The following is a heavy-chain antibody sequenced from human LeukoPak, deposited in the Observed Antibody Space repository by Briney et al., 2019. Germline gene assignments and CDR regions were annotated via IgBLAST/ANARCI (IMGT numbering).Heavy chain of an antibody. Sequence: SETLSLTCTVSGGSISSSSYYGGWIRQPPGKGLEWIGSIYYSGSTYYNPSLKSRVTLSVDTSKNQFSLKLSSVTAADKAVYYCARRDIVVVVAATYAFDIWGQGTMVTVSS. J-gene: IGHJ3*02. CDR3: ARRDIVVVVAATYAFDI. V-gene: IGHV4-39*01. D-gene: IGHD2-15*01. CDR1: GGSISSSSYY. CDR2: IYYSGST.